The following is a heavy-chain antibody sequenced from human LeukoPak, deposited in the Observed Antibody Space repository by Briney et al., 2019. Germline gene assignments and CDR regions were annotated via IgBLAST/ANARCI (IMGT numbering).Heavy chain of an antibody. CDR3: ARTTEGGYTYNYFYYYYMDV. J-gene: IGHJ6*03. V-gene: IGHV4-61*02. CDR2: IYTSGST. CDR1: GGSISSGNYY. Sequence: SQTLSLTCTVSGGSISSGNYYWSWIRQPAGKGLEWIGRIYTSGSTNYNPSLKSRISISVDTSKSQFSLKLSSVTAADTAVYYCARTTEGGYTYNYFYYYYMDVWGKGTTVTISS. D-gene: IGHD5-18*01.